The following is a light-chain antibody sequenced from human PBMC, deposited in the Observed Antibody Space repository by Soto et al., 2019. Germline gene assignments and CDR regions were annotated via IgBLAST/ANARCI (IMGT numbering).Light chain of an antibody. CDR2: KAS. Sequence: DIQMTQSPSTLSASVGDRVTITCRASQSTSSWLAWYQQKPGKAPKLLIYKASSLESGVPSRFSGSGSGTEFTLTISSLQPDDFATYYCQQYNSYPVTFGQRTKLEIK. CDR1: QSTSSW. CDR3: QQYNSYPVT. V-gene: IGKV1-5*03. J-gene: IGKJ2*01.